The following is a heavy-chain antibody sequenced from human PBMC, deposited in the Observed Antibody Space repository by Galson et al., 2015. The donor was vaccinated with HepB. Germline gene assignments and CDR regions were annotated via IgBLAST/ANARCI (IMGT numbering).Heavy chain of an antibody. J-gene: IGHJ4*02. Sequence: SLRLSCAASGFTFGDYAMSWFRQAPGKGLEWVGFIRSKAYGGTTEYAASVKGRFTISRDDSKSIAYLQMNSLKTEDTAVYYCTRDGLCGGDCQAGFDYWGQGTLVTVSS. D-gene: IGHD2-21*02. V-gene: IGHV3-49*03. CDR3: TRDGLCGGDCQAGFDY. CDR2: IRSKAYGGTT. CDR1: GFTFGDYA.